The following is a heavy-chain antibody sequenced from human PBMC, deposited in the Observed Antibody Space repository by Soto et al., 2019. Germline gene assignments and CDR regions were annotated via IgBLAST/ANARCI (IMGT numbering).Heavy chain of an antibody. J-gene: IGHJ4*02. Sequence: QVQLVQSGAEVKKPGSSVKVSCKASGGTFSSYAISWVRQAPGQGLEWMGGIIPIFGTANYAQKFQGRVTITAEEPTSTAYMELSSLRSEDTAVYYCASVLYDSSGYEPPFDYWGQGTLVTVSS. CDR2: IIPIFGTA. V-gene: IGHV1-69*01. CDR1: GGTFSSYA. D-gene: IGHD3-22*01. CDR3: ASVLYDSSGYEPPFDY.